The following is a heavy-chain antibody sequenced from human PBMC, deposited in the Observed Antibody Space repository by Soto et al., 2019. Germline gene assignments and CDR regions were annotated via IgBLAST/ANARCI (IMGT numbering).Heavy chain of an antibody. D-gene: IGHD2-21*02. CDR1: GGSISSYY. V-gene: IGHV4-59*01. Sequence: LSLTCSVSGGSISSYYWSWIRQPPGKGLEWIGYIFYSGRSGSTNYNPSLKSRVIISVDTSKNQFSLKLTSVTAVDTAVYYCAKTALGWFGPWGQGTLVTVSS. CDR2: IFYSGRSGST. CDR3: AKTALGWFGP. J-gene: IGHJ5*02.